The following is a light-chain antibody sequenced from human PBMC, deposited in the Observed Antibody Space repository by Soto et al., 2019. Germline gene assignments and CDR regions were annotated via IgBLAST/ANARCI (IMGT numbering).Light chain of an antibody. CDR2: SSS. J-gene: IGKJ2*01. CDR1: QSIVSY. Sequence: DIQMTQSPSSLSASVGDRVSITCRASQSIVSYLNWYQQIPGKAPKLFIYSSSTLQSGVPSRFSGSGSGTDFTLTISSLQPADFATYYCQQSYSAPYTFGQGTNLEIK. CDR3: QQSYSAPYT. V-gene: IGKV1-39*01.